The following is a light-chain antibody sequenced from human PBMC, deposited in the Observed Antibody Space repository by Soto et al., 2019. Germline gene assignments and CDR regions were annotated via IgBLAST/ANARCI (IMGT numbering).Light chain of an antibody. CDR2: DAS. V-gene: IGKV3-20*01. Sequence: EVVLTQSPGTLSLSPGERATLSCRASQSVSTSVGWYQQKPGQAPRLLIYDASNRATGIPDRFSGSGSGTAFTLTISRLEPEDLAVYYCQQYDRSPRTFGQGTKVEIK. J-gene: IGKJ1*01. CDR1: QSVSTS. CDR3: QQYDRSPRT.